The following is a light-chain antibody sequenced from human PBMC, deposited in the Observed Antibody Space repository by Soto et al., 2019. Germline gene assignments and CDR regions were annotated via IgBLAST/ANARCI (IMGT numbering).Light chain of an antibody. CDR2: VNSDGSH. CDR3: QTWGTDIGGV. V-gene: IGLV4-69*01. J-gene: IGLJ3*02. Sequence: QSVLTQSPSASASLGASVKLTCTLSSGHSNYAIAWHQQQPEKGPRYLMKVNSDGSHNKGDGIPDRFSGSSSGAERYLTISSLQSEDEADYYCQTWGTDIGGVFGAGTKLTVL. CDR1: SGHSNYA.